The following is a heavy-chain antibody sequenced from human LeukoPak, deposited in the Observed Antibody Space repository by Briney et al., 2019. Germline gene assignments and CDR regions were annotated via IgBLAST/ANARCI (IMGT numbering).Heavy chain of an antibody. CDR3: ASRSGYSYGHFAY. D-gene: IGHD5-18*01. CDR1: GFTFTNAW. V-gene: IGHV3-23*01. CDR2: ITSDGDYT. Sequence: PGGSLRLSCAASGFTFTNAWMSWVRQAPGKGLEWVSAITSDGDYTYYADSVKGRFTISRDNSKNTLYLQMSSLRAEDTAVYYCASRSGYSYGHFAYWGQGTLVTVSS. J-gene: IGHJ4*02.